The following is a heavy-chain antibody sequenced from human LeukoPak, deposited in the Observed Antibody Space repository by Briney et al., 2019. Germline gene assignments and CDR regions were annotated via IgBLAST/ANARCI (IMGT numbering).Heavy chain of an antibody. V-gene: IGHV1-2*02. CDR2: INPNSGGT. Sequence: ASVKVSCKASAYSFAAYYMHWVGQAPGQGLEWMGWINPNSGGTNYAQKFLGRIPVTGDTSISTAYMELSRLTSDDTAVYYCARSQYDVLTGSPDFWGQGTLVTASS. CDR3: ARSQYDVLTGSPDF. CDR1: AYSFAAYY. D-gene: IGHD3-9*01. J-gene: IGHJ4*02.